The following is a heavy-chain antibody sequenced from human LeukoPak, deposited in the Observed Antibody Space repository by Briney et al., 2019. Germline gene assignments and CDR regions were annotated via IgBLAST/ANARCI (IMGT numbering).Heavy chain of an antibody. CDR2: IFYSGST. J-gene: IGHJ5*02. D-gene: IGHD6-13*01. CDR1: GGSITTYC. Sequence: PSETLSLTCTVSGGSITTYCWSWIRQPPGKGLEWIGYIFYSGSTYYNPSLKSRVTISVDTSKNQFSLKLSSVTAADTAVYYCARVGIAAAGGWFDPWGQGTLVTVSS. V-gene: IGHV4-59*12. CDR3: ARVGIAAAGGWFDP.